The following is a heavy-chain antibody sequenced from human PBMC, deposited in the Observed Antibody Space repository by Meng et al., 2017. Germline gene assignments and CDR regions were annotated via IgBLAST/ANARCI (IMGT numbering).Heavy chain of an antibody. CDR1: RYTFTSYA. J-gene: IGHJ4*02. CDR2: INTNTGNP. Sequence: LVQAGSELTKPWASVKGSCKASRYTFTSYAMNWVRQSPGQGLEWMVWINTNTGNPTYAQGFTGRFVFSLDTSVSTAYLQISSLKAEDTAVYYCAREGRVDFDYWGQGTLVTVSS. CDR3: AREGRVDFDY. V-gene: IGHV7-4-1*02. D-gene: IGHD1-26*01.